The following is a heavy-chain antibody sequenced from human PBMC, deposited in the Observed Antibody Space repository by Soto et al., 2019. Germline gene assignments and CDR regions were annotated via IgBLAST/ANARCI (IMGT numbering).Heavy chain of an antibody. CDR1: GGTFSSYA. D-gene: IGHD1-26*01. J-gene: IGHJ4*02. Sequence: ASVKVSCKASGGTFSSYAISWVRQAPGQGLEWMGGIIPIFGTANYAQKFQGRVTITADESKSTAYMELSSLRSEDTAVYYCARGGLVGATGYFDYWGQGTLVTVSS. CDR2: IIPIFGTA. CDR3: ARGGLVGATGYFDY. V-gene: IGHV1-69*13.